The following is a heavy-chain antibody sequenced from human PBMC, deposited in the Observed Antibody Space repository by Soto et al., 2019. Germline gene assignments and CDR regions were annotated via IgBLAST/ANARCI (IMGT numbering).Heavy chain of an antibody. CDR3: AKDLFGAVAGRCFDN. D-gene: IGHD6-19*01. CDR1: GFTFNNNA. J-gene: IGHJ4*02. Sequence: EVHLSESGGGLVQPGGSLRLSCAASGFTFNNNAMSWVRQAPGKGLEWVSVISGGGANTYYAESVRGRFTISRDNSKNTLYLQMNSLRAEDTAVYYCAKDLFGAVAGRCFDNWGQGTLVTVSS. V-gene: IGHV3-23*01. CDR2: ISGGGANT.